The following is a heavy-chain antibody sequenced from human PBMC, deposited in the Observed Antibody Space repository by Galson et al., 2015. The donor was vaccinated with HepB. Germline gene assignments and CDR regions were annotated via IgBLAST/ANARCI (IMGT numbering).Heavy chain of an antibody. CDR2: INNDGSTT. CDR1: GFTFSSYW. D-gene: IGHD3-22*01. J-gene: IGHJ5*02. Sequence: SLRLSCATSGFTFSSYWMYWVRQAPGKGLVWLSRINNDGSTTNYADSVKGRFTISRDNAYNTLYLQMNSLRADDTAVYYCALFYYSDTSGGAWGQGTLVTVSS. V-gene: IGHV3-74*01. CDR3: ALFYYSDTSGGA.